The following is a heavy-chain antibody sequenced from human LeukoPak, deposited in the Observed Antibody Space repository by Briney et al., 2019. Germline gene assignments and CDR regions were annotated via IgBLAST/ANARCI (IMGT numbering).Heavy chain of an antibody. CDR2: IKQDGSEK. Sequence: GGSLRLSCAASGFTFSNYAMSWVRQAPGKGLEWVANIKQDGSEKYYVDSVKGRFTISRDNAKNSLYLQMNSLRAEDTAVYYCARDRCSSTSCYVFSDYWGQGTLVTVSS. J-gene: IGHJ4*02. CDR3: ARDRCSSTSCYVFSDY. V-gene: IGHV3-7*01. CDR1: GFTFSNYA. D-gene: IGHD2-2*01.